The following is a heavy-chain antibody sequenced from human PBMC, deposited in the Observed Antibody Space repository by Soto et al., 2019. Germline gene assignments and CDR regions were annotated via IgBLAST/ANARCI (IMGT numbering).Heavy chain of an antibody. J-gene: IGHJ4*02. CDR1: GGSISPFY. V-gene: IGHV4-59*01. CDR2: LYYSGNT. D-gene: IGHD2-15*01. CDR3: ARVGGVAARTFDY. Sequence: SSETLSLTCTVSGGSISPFYWSWVRQPPGKGLEWIGYLYYSGNTNYNPSLKSRVTISVDASKNQVSLRLTSVTAADTAVYYCARVGGVAARTFDYWGQGTVVNVSS.